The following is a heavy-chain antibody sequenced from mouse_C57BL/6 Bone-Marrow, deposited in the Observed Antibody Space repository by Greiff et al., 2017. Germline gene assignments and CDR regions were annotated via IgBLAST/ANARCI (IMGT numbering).Heavy chain of an antibody. CDR3: ASPHYDYDEGYAMDY. D-gene: IGHD2-4*01. CDR2: IWGDGST. J-gene: IGHJ4*01. Sequence: VQLQQSGPGLVAPSQSLSITCTVSGFSLTSFGLTWVRKPPGKGREWRVVIWGDGSTTYNSALKSRLSISKDNSKSQVFLKMNSLQTDDTAMYYCASPHYDYDEGYAMDYWGQGTSVTVSS. V-gene: IGHV2-6*03. CDR1: GFSLTSFG.